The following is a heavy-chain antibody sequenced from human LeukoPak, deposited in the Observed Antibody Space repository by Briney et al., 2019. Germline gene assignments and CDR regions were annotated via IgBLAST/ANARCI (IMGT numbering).Heavy chain of an antibody. CDR3: ARAAPYGSGRNWFDP. D-gene: IGHD3-10*01. CDR1: GGSFSGHY. Sequence: SETLSLTCAVYGGSFSGHYWSWIRQPPGKGLEWIGEINHSGSTNYNPSLKSRVTILVDRSKNQFSLELRSVTAADTAVYYCARAAPYGSGRNWFDPWGQGTLVTVSS. J-gene: IGHJ5*02. CDR2: INHSGST. V-gene: IGHV4-34*01.